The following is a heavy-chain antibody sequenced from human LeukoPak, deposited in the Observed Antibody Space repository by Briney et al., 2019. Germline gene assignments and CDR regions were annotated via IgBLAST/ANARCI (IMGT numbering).Heavy chain of an antibody. Sequence: KAGGSLRLSCAASGFTFSDYYMSWIRQAPGKGLEWVGRIKSKTDGGTTDYAAPVKGRFTISRDDSKNTLYLQMNSLKTEDTAVYYCTREASITIFGVVTYYYYGMDVWGQGTTVTVSS. V-gene: IGHV3-15*01. CDR1: GFTFSDYY. CDR3: TREASITIFGVVTYYYYGMDV. J-gene: IGHJ6*02. D-gene: IGHD3-3*01. CDR2: IKSKTDGGTT.